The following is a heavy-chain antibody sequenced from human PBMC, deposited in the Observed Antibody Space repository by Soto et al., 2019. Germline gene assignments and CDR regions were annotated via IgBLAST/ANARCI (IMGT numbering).Heavy chain of an antibody. Sequence: GGSLRLSCAASGFTFSSYAMSWVRQAPGKGLEWVSAISGSGGSTYYADSVKGRFTISRDNSKNTLYLQMNSLRAEDTAVYYCAKGSGYYRGDYYYYMDVWGKGTTVPVSS. V-gene: IGHV3-23*01. CDR3: AKGSGYYRGDYYYYMDV. CDR2: ISGSGGST. D-gene: IGHD3-3*01. CDR1: GFTFSSYA. J-gene: IGHJ6*03.